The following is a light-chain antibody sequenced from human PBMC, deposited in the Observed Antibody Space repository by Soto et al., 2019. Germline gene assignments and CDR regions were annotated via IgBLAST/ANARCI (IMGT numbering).Light chain of an antibody. Sequence: EIVMTQSPATLSVSPGERATLSCRTSQSVSSNLAWYQQKPGQAPRLLIYDASNGATGIPARFSGGGSGTEFTLTISSLQSEDFAVYYCQQYNNWPYTFGQGTKLEIK. J-gene: IGKJ2*01. CDR1: QSVSSN. CDR2: DAS. CDR3: QQYNNWPYT. V-gene: IGKV3-15*01.